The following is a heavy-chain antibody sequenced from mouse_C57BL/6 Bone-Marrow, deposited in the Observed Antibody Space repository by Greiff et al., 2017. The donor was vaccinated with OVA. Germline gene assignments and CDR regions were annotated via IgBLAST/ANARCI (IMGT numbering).Heavy chain of an antibody. CDR1: GFTFSDYG. D-gene: IGHD4-1*01. CDR3: ARAETGTGDY. CDR2: ISSGSSTI. V-gene: IGHV5-17*01. J-gene: IGHJ2*01. Sequence: EVKVVESGGGLVKPGGSLKLSCAASGFTFSDYGMHWVRQAPEKGLEWVAYISSGSSTIYYADTVKGRFTISRDNAKNTLFLQMTSLRSEDTAMYYCARAETGTGDYWGQGTTLTVSS.